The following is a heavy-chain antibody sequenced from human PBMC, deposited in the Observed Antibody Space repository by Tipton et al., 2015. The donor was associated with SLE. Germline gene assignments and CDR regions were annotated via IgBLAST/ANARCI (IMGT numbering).Heavy chain of an antibody. J-gene: IGHJ4*02. CDR2: IFHIGSA. CDR1: GGSISSSSYY. CDR3: ARVVGYASGWYDY. V-gene: IGHV4-39*07. Sequence: TLSLTCTVSGGSISSSSYYWAWIRQPPGKGLEWIGHIFHIGSAYYNPSLKSRVTISIDTSTNQFSLKVKSVTAADTAVYYCARVVGYASGWYDYWGQGTLVTVSS. D-gene: IGHD6-19*01.